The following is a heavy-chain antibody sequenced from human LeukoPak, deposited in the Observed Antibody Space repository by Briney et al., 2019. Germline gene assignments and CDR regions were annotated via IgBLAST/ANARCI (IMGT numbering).Heavy chain of an antibody. CDR3: AREDHYDILTGYDTDI. J-gene: IGHJ3*02. CDR1: GGSISSYY. CDR2: IYTSGST. Sequence: SETLSLTCTVSGGSISSYYWSWIRQPAGKGLEWIGRIYTSGSTNYNPSLKSRVTMSVDTSKNQFSLKLSSVTAADTAVYYCAREDHYDILTGYDTDIWGQGTMVTVSS. V-gene: IGHV4-4*07. D-gene: IGHD3-9*01.